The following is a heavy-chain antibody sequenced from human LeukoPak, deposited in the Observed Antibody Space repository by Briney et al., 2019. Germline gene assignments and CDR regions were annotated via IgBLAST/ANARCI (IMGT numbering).Heavy chain of an antibody. Sequence: TVGSLRLSCAASGFTFRTHWIHWVRHAPGKGLEWISRVSPDGSGTIYAGSLKGRLTISRDNAKNTVYLLMSSVRADDTVVYYCLRGSSDWKNIDIWGQGTQVTVSS. CDR3: LRGSSDWKNIDI. J-gene: IGHJ5*02. D-gene: IGHD6-19*01. CDR2: VSPDGSGT. V-gene: IGHV3-74*01. CDR1: GFTFRTHW.